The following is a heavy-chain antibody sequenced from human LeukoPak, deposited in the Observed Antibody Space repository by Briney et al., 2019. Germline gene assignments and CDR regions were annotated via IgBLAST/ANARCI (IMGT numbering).Heavy chain of an antibody. CDR3: ARRLIAAFDY. V-gene: IGHV3-7*03. D-gene: IGHD2-15*01. Sequence: GGSLRLSYAPSGFTFSSYWMRWVRQAPGKGLEWVADIKQDGSEKYYVDSVKGRFTISRDNAKNSLYLQMNSLRAEDTAVYYCARRLIAAFDYWGQGTLVTVSS. CDR2: IKQDGSEK. J-gene: IGHJ4*02. CDR1: GFTFSSYW.